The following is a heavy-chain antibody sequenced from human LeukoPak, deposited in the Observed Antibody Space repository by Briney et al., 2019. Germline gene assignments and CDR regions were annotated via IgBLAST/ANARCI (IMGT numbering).Heavy chain of an antibody. J-gene: IGHJ4*02. Sequence: SETLSLTCAVYGGSFSGYYWSWIRQPPGKGLEWIGEINHSGSTNYNPSLKSRVTRSIDTSKNQFSLKLSSVTAADTAVYYCASITLVWGATVWDFWGQGTLVTVSS. CDR1: GGSFSGYY. V-gene: IGHV4-34*01. CDR2: INHSGST. D-gene: IGHD3-10*01. CDR3: ASITLVWGATVWDF.